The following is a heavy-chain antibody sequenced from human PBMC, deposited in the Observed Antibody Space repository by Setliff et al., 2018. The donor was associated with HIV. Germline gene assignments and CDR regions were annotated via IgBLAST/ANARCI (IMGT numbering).Heavy chain of an antibody. D-gene: IGHD3-22*01. J-gene: IGHJ5*02. CDR1: GFTFSSYS. CDR2: ISTSSSFK. CDR3: ARDHRPYFYDKAWFDP. Sequence: PGGSLRLSCVASGFTFSSYSMNWVRQAPGKGPEWVSSISTSSSFKYYTDSVKGRFTSSRDNAKNSLYLQMNSLRAEDTAVYYCARDHRPYFYDKAWFDPWGQGTLVTVSS. V-gene: IGHV3-21*01.